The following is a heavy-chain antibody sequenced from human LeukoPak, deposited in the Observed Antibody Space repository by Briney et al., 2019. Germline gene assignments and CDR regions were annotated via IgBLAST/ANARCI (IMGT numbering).Heavy chain of an antibody. CDR1: GFTFGSHA. CDR3: GKTTVGYSSGQKPAWPVDY. CDR2: IFGSGGSP. J-gene: IGHJ4*02. V-gene: IGHV3-23*01. D-gene: IGHD5-18*01. Sequence: GGSLRLSCEASGFTFGSHAMYWVRQAPGKGLEWVAGIFGSGGSPHYADPVKGRFTISRDNSRNTVYLQINSLRAEDTAVYYCGKTTVGYSSGQKPAWPVDYWGQGTLVTDSS.